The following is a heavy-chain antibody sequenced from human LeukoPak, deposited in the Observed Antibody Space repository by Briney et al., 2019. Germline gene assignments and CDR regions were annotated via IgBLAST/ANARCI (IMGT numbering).Heavy chain of an antibody. CDR3: ARIHYTSNSRYLDI. CDR2: IHPGDSST. D-gene: IGHD3-3*01. CDR1: GYSFTNYW. V-gene: IGHV5-51*01. J-gene: IGHJ3*02. Sequence: GESLKISCEGSGYSFTNYWTAWVRQMLGKGLECMGIIHPGDSSTRYSPSFQGQVTLSADKSNNIASLQWSSLKASDTAMYYCARIHYTSNSRYLDIWGQGTLVTVSS.